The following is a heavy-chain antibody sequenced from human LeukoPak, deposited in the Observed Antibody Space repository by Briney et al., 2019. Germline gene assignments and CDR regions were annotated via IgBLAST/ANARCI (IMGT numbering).Heavy chain of an antibody. D-gene: IGHD5-18*01. CDR1: GYTFTGYY. Sequence: ASVKVSCKASGYTFTGYYMHWVRQAPGQGLEWMGWINPNSGGTNYAQKFQGRVTMTRDTSMSTAYMELSRLRSDDTAVYYCARDREGIQLFIFDYWGQGTLVTVSS. CDR3: ARDREGIQLFIFDY. J-gene: IGHJ4*02. V-gene: IGHV1-2*02. CDR2: INPNSGGT.